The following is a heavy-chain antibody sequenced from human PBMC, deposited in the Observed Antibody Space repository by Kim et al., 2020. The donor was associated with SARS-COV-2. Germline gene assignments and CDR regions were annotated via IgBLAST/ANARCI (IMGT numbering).Heavy chain of an antibody. J-gene: IGHJ4*02. Sequence: GGSLRLSCAASGFTFEGYAMHWVRQSPRKGLEWVSGIGWNSSGIGYADSVKGRFTISRDNAKNSLYLQMNSLTPEDTALYYCAAKIGGQTSFDYWGPGTLVIVSP. CDR1: GFTFEGYA. CDR2: IGWNSSGI. CDR3: AAKIGGQTSFDY. D-gene: IGHD3-16*01. V-gene: IGHV3-9*01.